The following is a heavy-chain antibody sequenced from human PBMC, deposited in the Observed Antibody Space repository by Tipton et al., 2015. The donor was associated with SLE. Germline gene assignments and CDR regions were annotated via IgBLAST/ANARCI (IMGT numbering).Heavy chain of an antibody. D-gene: IGHD4-11*01. CDR1: CDSISTNCYY. Sequence: TLSLTCSVSCDSISTNCYYWGWIRQPPGKGLEWIGSMFYSGSTYYNTSLQSRVTMSVDTSKNQVSLKLRSVTAADTAVYYCTRNEVRGQGTLVTVSS. J-gene: IGHJ4*02. CDR2: MFYSGST. V-gene: IGHV4-39*01. CDR3: TRNEV.